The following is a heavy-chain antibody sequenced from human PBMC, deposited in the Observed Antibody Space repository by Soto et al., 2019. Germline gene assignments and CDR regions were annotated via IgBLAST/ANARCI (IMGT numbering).Heavy chain of an antibody. J-gene: IGHJ6*02. CDR2: IIPIFGTA. V-gene: IGHV1-69*13. CDR1: GGTFSSYA. Sequence: SVKVSCKASGGTFSSYAISWVRQAPGQGLEWMGGIIPIFGTANYAQKFQGRVTITADESTSTAYMELSSLRSEDTAVYYCARASDTAMAAHYYGMDVWGQGTTVTVSS. D-gene: IGHD5-18*01. CDR3: ARASDTAMAAHYYGMDV.